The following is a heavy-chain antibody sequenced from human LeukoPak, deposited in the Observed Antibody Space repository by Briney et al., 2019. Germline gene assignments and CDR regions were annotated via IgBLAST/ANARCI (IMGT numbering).Heavy chain of an antibody. CDR2: MNPNSGNT. CDR1: GYTFTSYD. CDR3: ARDPGTNMDV. V-gene: IGHV1-8*01. Sequence: ASVKVSCKASGYTFTSYDINWVRQATGQGLEWMGWMNPNSGNTGYAQKFQGRVTMTRDTSISTAYMELSRLRSDDTAVYYCARDPGTNMDVWGKGTTVTISS. J-gene: IGHJ6*03.